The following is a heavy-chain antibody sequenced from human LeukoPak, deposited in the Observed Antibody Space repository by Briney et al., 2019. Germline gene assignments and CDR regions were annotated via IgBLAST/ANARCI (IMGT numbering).Heavy chain of an antibody. CDR1: GFTFSSYA. V-gene: IGHV3-23*01. Sequence: GGSLRLSCAASGFTFSSYAMSWVRQAPGKGLEWVSTISGSGGSTYYADSVKGRFTISRDNSKNTLYLQMNSLRAEDTAVYYCAKGPRSSWSLNWFDPWGQGTLVTVS. D-gene: IGHD6-13*01. J-gene: IGHJ5*02. CDR3: AKGPRSSWSLNWFDP. CDR2: ISGSGGST.